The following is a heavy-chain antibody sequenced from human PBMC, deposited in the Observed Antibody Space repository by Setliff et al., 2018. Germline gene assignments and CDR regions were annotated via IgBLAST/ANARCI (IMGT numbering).Heavy chain of an antibody. J-gene: IGHJ4*02. CDR2: IYTSWST. D-gene: IGHD5-12*01. CDR3: ARGGTFRYFDF. CDR1: GGSISGFNY. Sequence: SETLSLTCTVSGGSISGFNYWTWIRQPAGKGLEWIGQIYTSWSTNYNPSLKSRVTISLDTSKNQFSLKLRSVTAADTAVYYCARGGTFRYFDFWGQGAPVTVSS. V-gene: IGHV4-4*07.